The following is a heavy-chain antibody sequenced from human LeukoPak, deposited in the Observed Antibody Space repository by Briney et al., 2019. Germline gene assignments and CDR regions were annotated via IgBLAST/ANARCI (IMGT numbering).Heavy chain of an antibody. J-gene: IGHJ5*02. CDR3: ARARFNYYGSGSYSNNWFDP. CDR2: ISSSSTSI. D-gene: IGHD3-10*01. Sequence: GGSLRLSCAAPGFTFSTYSLNWVRQAPGKGLEWVSYISSSSTSIYYADSVKGRFTISRDNSKNTLYLQMNSLRAEDTAVYYCARARFNYYGSGSYSNNWFDPWGQGTLVTVSS. V-gene: IGHV3-48*01. CDR1: GFTFSTYS.